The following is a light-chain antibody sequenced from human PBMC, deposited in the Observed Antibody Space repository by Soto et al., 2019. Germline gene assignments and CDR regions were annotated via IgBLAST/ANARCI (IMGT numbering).Light chain of an antibody. J-gene: IGLJ2*01. V-gene: IGLV1-40*01. CDR1: SSNIGAGYD. Sequence: QAVVTQSPSVSGAPGQRVTISCTGSSSNIGAGYDVHWYQQLPGTAPKLLMYANSNRPSGVPDRFSGSKSGTSASLAITGLQAEDEADYYCQSYDTSLSVVFGGGTKLTVL. CDR2: ANS. CDR3: QSYDTSLSVV.